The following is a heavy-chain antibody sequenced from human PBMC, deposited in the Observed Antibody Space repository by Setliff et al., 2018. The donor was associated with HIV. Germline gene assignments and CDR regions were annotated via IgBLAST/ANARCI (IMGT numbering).Heavy chain of an antibody. CDR3: ARSLREYSYGSPDY. D-gene: IGHD5-18*01. Sequence: VASVKVSCKASGYRFTGFAIHWVRQAPGQRCEWMGWINAGTGNTKYSQKFQDRVTIARDIHANSAYMELSSLRSEDTAIYYCARSLREYSYGSPDYWGPGILVTVSS. CDR1: GYRFTGFA. CDR2: INAGTGNT. V-gene: IGHV1-3*01. J-gene: IGHJ4*02.